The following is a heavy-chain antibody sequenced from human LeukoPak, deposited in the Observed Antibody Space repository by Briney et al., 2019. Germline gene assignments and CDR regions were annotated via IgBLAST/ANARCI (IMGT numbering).Heavy chain of an antibody. V-gene: IGHV3-20*04. CDR1: GFTFDDYG. D-gene: IGHD2-21*02. CDR3: ARRAYCGGDCYTAFDY. CDR2: INWNGGST. J-gene: IGHJ4*02. Sequence: PGGSLRLSCAASGFTFDDYGMSWVRQAPGKGLEWVSGINWNGGSTGYADSVEGRLTISRDNAKNSLYLQMNSLRAEDTALYYCARRAYCGGDCYTAFDYWGQGTLVTVSS.